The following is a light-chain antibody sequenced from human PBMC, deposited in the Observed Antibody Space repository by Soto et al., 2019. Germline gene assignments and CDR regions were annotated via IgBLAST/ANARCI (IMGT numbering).Light chain of an antibody. Sequence: QSALTQPASVSGSPGQSITISCTGTSSDVGNYNYVSWYQQHPGKAPKLMIYEVNNRPSGVSYRFSGSKSGNTAFLTISGRQAEDEADYYCTSYTTYSTYVFGTGTKVTVL. V-gene: IGLV2-14*01. J-gene: IGLJ1*01. CDR2: EVN. CDR1: SSDVGNYNY. CDR3: TSYTTYSTYV.